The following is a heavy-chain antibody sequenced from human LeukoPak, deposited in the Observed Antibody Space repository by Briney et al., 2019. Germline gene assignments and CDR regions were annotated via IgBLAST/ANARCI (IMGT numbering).Heavy chain of an antibody. V-gene: IGHV4-39*07. Sequence: SETLSLTCTVSGGSISSSNYYWGWIRQPPSEGLEWIGSMYYSGSIFYNPSLKSRVTISVNTSKNQFSLKVTSVTAADTAVYYCARHEYKGGSSTSCLGFWGQGTLVTVSS. CDR1: GGSISSSNYY. J-gene: IGHJ4*02. CDR3: ARHEYKGGSSTSCLGF. CDR2: MYYSGSI. D-gene: IGHD2-2*01.